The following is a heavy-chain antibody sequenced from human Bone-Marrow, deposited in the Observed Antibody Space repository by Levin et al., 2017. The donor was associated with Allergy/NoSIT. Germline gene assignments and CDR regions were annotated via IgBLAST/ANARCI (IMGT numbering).Heavy chain of an antibody. Sequence: ASVKVSCKDPAFTLSTYAVNWVRQAPGQGLEWMGWINVNTGSPSYAQGFTGRFVFSLDTLVSTAYLRITRLEAEDTAVYYCARGAVAVPGNYYHMDVWGKGTMVTVSS. CDR1: AFTLSTYA. D-gene: IGHD6-19*01. V-gene: IGHV7-4-1*02. CDR3: ARGAVAVPGNYYHMDV. CDR2: INVNTGSP. J-gene: IGHJ6*03.